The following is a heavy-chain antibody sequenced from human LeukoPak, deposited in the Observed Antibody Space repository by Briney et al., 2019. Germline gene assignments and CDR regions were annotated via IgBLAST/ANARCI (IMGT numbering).Heavy chain of an antibody. CDR1: GGSFSGYY. J-gene: IGHJ6*02. CDR3: ARGKYSYGLRYYYYGMGV. D-gene: IGHD5-18*01. Sequence: PSETLSLTCAVYGGSFSGYYWSWIRQPPGKGLEWIGEINHSGSTNYNPSLKSRVTISVDTSKNQFSRKLSSVTAADTAVYYCARGKYSYGLRYYYYGMGVWGQGTTVTVSS. CDR2: INHSGST. V-gene: IGHV4-34*01.